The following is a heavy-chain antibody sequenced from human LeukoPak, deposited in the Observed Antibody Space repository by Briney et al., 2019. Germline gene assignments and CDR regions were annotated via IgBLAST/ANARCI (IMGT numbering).Heavy chain of an antibody. V-gene: IGHV1-2*02. CDR3: ARDSYSDYVGDWFDP. Sequence: ASLKVSCKASGYTFAAYFIHWVRQSPGQGLEWMGWINPSSGGIKYAQKFQGRVTMTRDTSISTAYMELSRLRSDDTAVYYCARDSYSDYVGDWFDPWGHGTLVTVSS. D-gene: IGHD4-11*01. J-gene: IGHJ5*02. CDR1: GYTFAAYF. CDR2: INPSSGGI.